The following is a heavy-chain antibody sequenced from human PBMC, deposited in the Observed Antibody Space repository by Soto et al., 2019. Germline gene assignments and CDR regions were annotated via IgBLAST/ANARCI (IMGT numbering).Heavy chain of an antibody. CDR3: ARDVWSRASGPPDS. Sequence: GGSLGLSFAASGFTFDDYAMHWVRRAPGKGLEWVTGISWNSDTIGYAYYVKSRSTISRDNAKNSLYLQMKSLRAEDTAFYYCARDVWSRASGPPDSWGQGTLVTVCS. CDR1: GFTFDDYA. J-gene: IGHJ4*02. D-gene: IGHD3-10*01. CDR2: ISWNSDTI. V-gene: IGHV3-9*01.